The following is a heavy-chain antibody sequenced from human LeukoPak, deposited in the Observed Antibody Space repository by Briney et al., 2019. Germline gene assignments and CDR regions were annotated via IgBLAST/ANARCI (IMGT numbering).Heavy chain of an antibody. CDR2: INPITGDT. Sequence: ASVKVSCKASGYTFSGHYMHWVRQAPGQGLEWLGWINPITGDTKYAQKFQGSVTMTRDTSISTVYMELSGLTSDDTAIYYCARYFAVPDGGGFDYWGQGTLVTVSS. J-gene: IGHJ4*02. V-gene: IGHV1-2*02. D-gene: IGHD3-3*01. CDR1: GYTFSGHY. CDR3: ARYFAVPDGGGFDY.